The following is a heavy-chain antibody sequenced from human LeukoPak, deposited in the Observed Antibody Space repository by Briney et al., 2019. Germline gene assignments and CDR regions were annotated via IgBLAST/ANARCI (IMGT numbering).Heavy chain of an antibody. D-gene: IGHD4-11*01. Sequence: SETLSLTCAVYGGSFSGYYWSWIRQPPGKGLEWIGEINHSGSTYYNPSLKSRVTISVGTSKNQFSLKLSSVTAADTAVYYCARTVSYYFDYWGQGTLVTVSS. CDR3: ARTVSYYFDY. J-gene: IGHJ4*02. V-gene: IGHV4-34*01. CDR1: GGSFSGYY. CDR2: INHSGST.